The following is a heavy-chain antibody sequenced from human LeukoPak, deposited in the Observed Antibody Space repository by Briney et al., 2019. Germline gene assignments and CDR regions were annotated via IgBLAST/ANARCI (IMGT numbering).Heavy chain of an antibody. D-gene: IGHD5-18*01. CDR1: GFTFGSHG. V-gene: IGHV3-23*01. J-gene: IGHJ4*02. CDR2: ISGSGTNT. CDR3: AKGDKPVIAMVKFDY. Sequence: PGGSLRLSCAASGFTFGSHGMSWVRQAPGKGLEWVSGISGSGTNTYYADSVKGRFTISRDNSKNTLYMQMNSLRAEDTAVYYCAKGDKPVIAMVKFDYWGQGTLVTVSS.